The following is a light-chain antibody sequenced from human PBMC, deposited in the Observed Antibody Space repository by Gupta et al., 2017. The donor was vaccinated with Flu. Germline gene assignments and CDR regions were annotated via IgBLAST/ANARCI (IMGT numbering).Light chain of an antibody. CDR1: GSNNGAGYD. CDR3: QSYDSGLSGWV. J-gene: IGLJ3*02. V-gene: IGLV1-40*01. Sequence: HSVLTHPPSASAAPGPRGTISCTGSGSNNGAGYDVHWYQQLPGTAPKLLVQGNANRPSGVPDRVCGSKSGPSGSLAITGLQGEHEADDDCQSYDSGLSGWVFGGGTKLTVL. CDR2: GNA.